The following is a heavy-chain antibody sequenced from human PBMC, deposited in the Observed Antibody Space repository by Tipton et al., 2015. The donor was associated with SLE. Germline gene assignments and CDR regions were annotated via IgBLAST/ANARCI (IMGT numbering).Heavy chain of an antibody. J-gene: IGHJ6*02. Sequence: LRLSCTVSGGSISSYYWSWIRQPPGKGLEWIGYISDGGGTNYNPSLKSRVTISVDPAKNQFSLRLTSVTAADTAVYYCARGMLTWRGAILGVDVWGHGTTVNVSS. CDR1: GGSISSYY. CDR2: ISDGGGT. D-gene: IGHD2-8*01. CDR3: ARGMLTWRGAILGVDV. V-gene: IGHV4-59*08.